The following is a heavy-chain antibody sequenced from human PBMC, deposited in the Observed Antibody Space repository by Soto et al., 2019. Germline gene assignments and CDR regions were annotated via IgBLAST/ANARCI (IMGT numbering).Heavy chain of an antibody. CDR3: ANAAYVGATMSRAFDI. CDR2: ISYDGSNK. Sequence: QVQLVESGGGVVQPGRSLRLSCAASGFTFSSYGMHWVRQAPGKGLEWVAVISYDGSNKYYADSVKGRFTISRDNSKNPQLQLMNSLGAEDTAVYYAANAAYVGATMSRAFDIWGQGTMVTVSS. D-gene: IGHD1-26*01. CDR1: GFTFSSYG. J-gene: IGHJ3*02. V-gene: IGHV3-30*18.